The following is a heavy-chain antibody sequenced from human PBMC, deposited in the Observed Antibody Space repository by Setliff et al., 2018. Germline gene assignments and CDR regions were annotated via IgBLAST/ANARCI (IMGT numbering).Heavy chain of an antibody. D-gene: IGHD1-26*01. V-gene: IGHV5-51*01. Sequence: GESLKISCKGSGYSFTTYWIAWVRQMPGKGLEWMGIIYPGDSDTKYSPSFQGQVTISADKSISTAYLQWSSLKASDTAMYYCASSSGSSSNDAFDIWGQGTTVTVSS. J-gene: IGHJ3*02. CDR1: GYSFTTYW. CDR2: IYPGDSDT. CDR3: ASSSGSSSNDAFDI.